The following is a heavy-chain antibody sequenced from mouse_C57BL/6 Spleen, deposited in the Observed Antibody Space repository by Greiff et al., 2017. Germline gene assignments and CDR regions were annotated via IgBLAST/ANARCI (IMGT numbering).Heavy chain of an antibody. V-gene: IGHV1-82*01. CDR2: IYPGDGDT. Sequence: QVQLQQSGPELVKPGASVKISCKASGYAFSSSWMNWVKQRPGKGLEWIGRIYPGDGDTNYNGKFKGKATLTADKSSSTAYMQLSSLTSEDSAVYFCARSDYYYGSSLAYWGQGTLGTVSA. J-gene: IGHJ3*01. CDR1: GYAFSSSW. CDR3: ARSDYYYGSSLAY. D-gene: IGHD1-1*01.